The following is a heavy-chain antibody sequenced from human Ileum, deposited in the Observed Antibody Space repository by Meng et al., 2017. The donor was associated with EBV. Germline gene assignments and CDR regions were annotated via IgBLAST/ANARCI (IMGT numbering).Heavy chain of an antibody. D-gene: IGHD2-21*02. J-gene: IGHJ4*02. CDR1: NWCVSSYGYY. CDR2: MSNTGST. Sequence: HVQLKGAGPGTVKPSDTLSLTCSVSNWCVSSYGYYWTWIRQPPGKGLEWIGYMSNTGSTNYKSTLKSRVTISVDKPKNQFSLKLSSVTAADTAVYYCARERGGGDRGIQWGQGTLVTVSS. V-gene: IGHV4-61*08. CDR3: ARERGGGDRGIQ.